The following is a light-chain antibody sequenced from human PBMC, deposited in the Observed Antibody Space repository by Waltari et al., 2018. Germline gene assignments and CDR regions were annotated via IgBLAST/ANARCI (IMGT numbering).Light chain of an antibody. CDR3: QQYYSVPWT. Sequence: DIVMTQSPDSLAVSLGERATINCKSSQNILYSSNNKNYLGWYQQKPGQHPKLLIYWASTLESGVPDRFSGSGSGTDFTLTISSLQAEDVAVYYCQQYYSVPWTFGQGTKVEIK. CDR2: WAS. CDR1: QNILYSSNNKNY. J-gene: IGKJ1*01. V-gene: IGKV4-1*01.